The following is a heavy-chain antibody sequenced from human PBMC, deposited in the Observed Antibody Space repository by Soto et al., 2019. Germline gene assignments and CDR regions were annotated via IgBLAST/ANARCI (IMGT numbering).Heavy chain of an antibody. CDR2: LYWDDDK. CDR1: GLSLRTTGVG. V-gene: IGHV2-5*02. CDR3: VQSRCGGDCLQIYSSHSYYGLYV. J-gene: IGHJ6*02. Sequence: QITLKESGPTLVKPTQTLTLTCTFSGLSLRTTGVGVGWVRQPPGKALEWLALLYWDDDKPYSPSLKSRLTITKDTSEKQVVLTMTYMDTVDTATYYCVQSRCGGDCLQIYSSHSYYGLYVWGQGTTVTVSS. D-gene: IGHD2-21*02.